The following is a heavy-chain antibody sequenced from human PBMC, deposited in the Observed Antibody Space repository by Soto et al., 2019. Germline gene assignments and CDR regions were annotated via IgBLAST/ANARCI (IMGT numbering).Heavy chain of an antibody. J-gene: IGHJ4*02. D-gene: IGHD2-2*01. CDR1: GGSFSGYY. CDR3: ARGPEMVVVPPARPLDY. CDR2: INHSGST. Sequence: SETLSLTCAVYGGSFSGYYWSWIRQPPGKGLEWIGEINHSGSTNYNPSLKSRVTISVDTSKNQFSLKLSSVTAADTAVYYCARGPEMVVVPPARPLDYWGQGTLVTVSS. V-gene: IGHV4-34*01.